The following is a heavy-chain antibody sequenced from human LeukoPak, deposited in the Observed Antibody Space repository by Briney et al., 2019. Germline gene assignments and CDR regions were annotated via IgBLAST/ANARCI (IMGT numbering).Heavy chain of an antibody. D-gene: IGHD1-1*01. Sequence: SQTLSLTCAVSGDTVSTNSAAWNWIRQSPSRGLEGLGRTYYRSKWNNEYALSVKSRMTVNPDTAKNQFSLQLNSVTPEDTAVYYCARGRIGTTRYFDYWGQGILVTVSS. V-gene: IGHV6-1*01. CDR2: TYYRSKWNN. CDR1: GDTVSTNSAA. CDR3: ARGRIGTTRYFDY. J-gene: IGHJ4*02.